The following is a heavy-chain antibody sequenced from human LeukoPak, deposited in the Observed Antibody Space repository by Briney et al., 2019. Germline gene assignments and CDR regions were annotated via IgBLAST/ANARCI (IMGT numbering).Heavy chain of an antibody. CDR3: ARDRGILVTGNLDS. CDR1: GFTFSRYG. CDR2: IWYDGSKK. J-gene: IGHJ4*02. V-gene: IGHV3-33*01. D-gene: IGHD6-19*01. Sequence: PGRSLRLSCAASGFTFSRYGMHWVRQAPGKGLEWVAVIWYDGSKKYYADSVKGRFTMSRDNFKNTLDLQVNGLRAEDTALYYCARDRGILVTGNLDSWGQGTLVTVSS.